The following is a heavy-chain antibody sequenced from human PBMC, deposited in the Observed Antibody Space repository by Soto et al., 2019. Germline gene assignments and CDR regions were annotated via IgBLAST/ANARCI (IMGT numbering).Heavy chain of an antibody. CDR3: ARDAGLYYYDSSGSPGSIYYYYGMDV. CDR2: IIPIFGNT. Sequence: ASVKVSCKASGGTFSSYAISWVRQAPGQGLEWMGGIIPIFGNTNYAQKLQGRVTMTTDTSTSTAYMELRSLRSDDTAVYYCARDAGLYYYDSSGSPGSIYYYYGMDVWGQGTTVTVSS. CDR1: GGTFSSYA. D-gene: IGHD3-22*01. J-gene: IGHJ6*02. V-gene: IGHV1-18*01.